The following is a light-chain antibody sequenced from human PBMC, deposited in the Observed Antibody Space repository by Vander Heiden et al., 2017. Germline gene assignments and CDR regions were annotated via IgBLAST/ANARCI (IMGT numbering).Light chain of an antibody. CDR2: RTN. J-gene: IGLJ2*01. V-gene: IGLV8-61*01. CDR3: VLYVGSGIWV. CDR1: SGSVSTSYY. Sequence: QTVVTQDPSFPVSPGGTVTLTCGLSSGSVSTSYYPSWYQQTPGQAPRTLIYRTNTRSSGVPDRFSGSILGNKAALTITGAQADDESDYYCVLYVGSGIWVFGGGTKLTVL.